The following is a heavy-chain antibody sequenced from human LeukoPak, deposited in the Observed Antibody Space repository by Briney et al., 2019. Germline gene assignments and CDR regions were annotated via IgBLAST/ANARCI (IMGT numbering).Heavy chain of an antibody. D-gene: IGHD2-21*02. CDR3: AKKSGGDCRDY. J-gene: IGHJ4*02. V-gene: IGHV3-23*01. CDR1: GFTFSTYT. Sequence: GGSLRLSCAASGFTFSTYTMSWVRQAPGKGLEWVSAISGSGGSTYYADSVKGRFTISRDNSKNTLYLQLNSLRAEDTAVYYCAKKSGGDCRDYWGQGTLVTVSS. CDR2: ISGSGGST.